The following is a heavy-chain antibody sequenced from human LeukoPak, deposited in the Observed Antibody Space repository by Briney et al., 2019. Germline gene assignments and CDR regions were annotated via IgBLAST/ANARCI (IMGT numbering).Heavy chain of an antibody. CDR1: GGSFSGYY. D-gene: IGHD3-9*01. CDR3: ARGPNYDILTGYGPGTDY. V-gene: IGHV4-34*01. J-gene: IGHJ4*02. CDR2: INHSGST. Sequence: SETLSLTCAVYGGSFSGYYWSWIRQPPGKGLEWIGEINHSGSTNYNPSLKSRVTISVDTSKNQFSLKLSSVTAAVTAVYYCARGPNYDILTGYGPGTDYWGQGTLVTVSS.